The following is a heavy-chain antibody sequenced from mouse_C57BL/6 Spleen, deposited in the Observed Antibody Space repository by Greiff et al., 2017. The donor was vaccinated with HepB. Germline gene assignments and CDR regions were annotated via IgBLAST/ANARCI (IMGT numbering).Heavy chain of an antibody. J-gene: IGHJ2*01. CDR3: ARIKGGNYLYYFDY. CDR1: GYAFSSYW. V-gene: IGHV1-80*01. Sequence: VQLQQSGAELVKPGASVKISCKASGYAFSSYWMNWVKQRPGKGLEWIGQIYPGDGDTNYNGKFKGKATLTADKSSSTAYMQIISLTSEDSAVYFCARIKGGNYLYYFDYWGQGTTLTVSS. CDR2: IYPGDGDT. D-gene: IGHD2-1*01.